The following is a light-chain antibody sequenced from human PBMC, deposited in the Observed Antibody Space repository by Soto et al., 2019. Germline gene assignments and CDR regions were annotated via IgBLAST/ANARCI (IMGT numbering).Light chain of an antibody. Sequence: AIRMTQSPSSFSASTGDRVTITCRARQGISSYLAWYQQKPGKAPKLLIYAASTLQSGVPSRFRGSGSGTDFTLTISCLQSEDFATYYCQQYYSYPLTFGGGTKVDIK. CDR1: QGISSY. V-gene: IGKV1-8*01. CDR2: AAS. J-gene: IGKJ4*01. CDR3: QQYYSYPLT.